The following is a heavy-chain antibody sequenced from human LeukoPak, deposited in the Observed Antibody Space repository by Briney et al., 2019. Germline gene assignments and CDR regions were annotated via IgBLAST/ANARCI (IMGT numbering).Heavy chain of an antibody. D-gene: IGHD3-22*01. CDR1: GGSSSETTYY. J-gene: IGHJ3*02. V-gene: IGHV4-39*01. CDR3: ASPSKLVISRGGFDI. CDR2: IYFSET. Sequence: PSETLSLTCTVSGGSSSETTYYWTWIRQPPGKGLEWIASIYFSETKYNPSLKSRVTISGGTSKNQFSLKLSSVTAADTAVYYCASPSKLVISRGGFDIWGQGTVVTVSA.